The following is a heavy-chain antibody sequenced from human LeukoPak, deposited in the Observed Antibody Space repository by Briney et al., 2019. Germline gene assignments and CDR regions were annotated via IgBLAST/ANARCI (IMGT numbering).Heavy chain of an antibody. D-gene: IGHD5-18*01. CDR3: AREGSGTAMVAFDI. CDR1: GASISSASYY. V-gene: IGHV4-61*01. CDR2: IYYSGST. J-gene: IGHJ3*02. Sequence: SETLSLTCTVSGASISSASYYWTWIRQPPGKGLEWIGYIYYSGSTNYNPSLKSRVTISVDTSKNQFSLKLSSVTAADTAVYYCAREGSGTAMVAFDIWGQGTMVTVSS.